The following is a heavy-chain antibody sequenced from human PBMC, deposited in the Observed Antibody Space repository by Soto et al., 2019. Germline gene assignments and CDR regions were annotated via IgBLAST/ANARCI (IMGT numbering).Heavy chain of an antibody. D-gene: IGHD3-16*02. CDR1: GYTFTSYD. CDR3: ARADMITFGGVIVIPAPSEGNFDY. J-gene: IGHJ4*02. CDR2: MNPNSGNT. Sequence: GASVKVSCKASGYTFTSYDINWVRQATGQGLEWIGWMNPNSGNTGYAQKFQGRVTITRNTSISTAYMELSSLRSEDTAVYYCARADMITFGGVIVIPAPSEGNFDYWGQGTLVTVSS. V-gene: IGHV1-8*01.